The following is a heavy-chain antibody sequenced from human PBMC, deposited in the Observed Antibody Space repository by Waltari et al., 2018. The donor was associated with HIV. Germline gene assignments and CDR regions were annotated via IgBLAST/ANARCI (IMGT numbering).Heavy chain of an antibody. J-gene: IGHJ3*02. CDR1: GFSFGDYA. Sequence: QLVESGGALVQPGRSLRLSCVASGFSFGDYAMYWVRQPPGKGWEWVAGIGRNGDSVAYAASVKGRFTMSRDNAKRYLYLEMISLKPEDTARYYCTKGRTAAAGFFACDTWGQGTRVIVSS. D-gene: IGHD6-25*01. V-gene: IGHV3-9*01. CDR2: IGRNGDSV. CDR3: TKGRTAAAGFFACDT.